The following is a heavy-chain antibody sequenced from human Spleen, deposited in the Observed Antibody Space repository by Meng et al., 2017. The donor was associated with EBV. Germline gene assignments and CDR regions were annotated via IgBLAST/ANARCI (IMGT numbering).Heavy chain of an antibody. V-gene: IGHV3-74*01. CDR2: INEDGATT. J-gene: IGHJ4*02. CDR1: GFSFISYW. Sequence: MQLVESGGGVVQPGESLRLSCAASGFSFISYWMHWVRLIPGKGLVWVSRINEDGATTTYADSVKGRFTISRDNAKNTLYLQMNSLRAEDTALYYCSRDLAGSDDFWGQGTLVTVSS. D-gene: IGHD1-14*01. CDR3: SRDLAGSDDF.